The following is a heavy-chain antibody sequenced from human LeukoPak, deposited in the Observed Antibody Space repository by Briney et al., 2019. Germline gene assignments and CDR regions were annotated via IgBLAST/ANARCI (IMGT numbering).Heavy chain of an antibody. J-gene: IGHJ4*02. V-gene: IGHV3-74*01. D-gene: IGHD3-22*01. CDR2: INTDGSST. Sequence: GGSLRLSCAASGFTFSGYAMNWVRQAPGKGLEWVSRINTDGSSTSYADSVKGRFTISRDNAKNTLYLQMNSLRAEDTAVYYCVSYYYDSSGYYVDYWGQGTLVTVSS. CDR1: GFTFSGYA. CDR3: VSYYYDSSGYYVDY.